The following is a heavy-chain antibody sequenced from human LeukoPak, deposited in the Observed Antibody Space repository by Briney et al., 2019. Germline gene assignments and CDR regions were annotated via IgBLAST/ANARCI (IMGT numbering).Heavy chain of an antibody. CDR2: INRSGGST. CDR1: GYTFTNYY. D-gene: IGHD5-12*01. Sequence: ASLKVSCKASGYTFTNYYMNWVRQSAGQGLEWRGVINRSGGSTSYAQKFQGRVTVTRETSTSTVYMELSSLRSEDTAMYYCAREGEIGYDLSDYWGQGTLVAVSS. CDR3: AREGEIGYDLSDY. V-gene: IGHV1-46*01. J-gene: IGHJ4*02.